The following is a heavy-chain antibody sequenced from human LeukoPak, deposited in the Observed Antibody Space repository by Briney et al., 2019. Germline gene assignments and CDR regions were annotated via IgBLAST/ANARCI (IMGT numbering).Heavy chain of an antibody. Sequence: PGGSLRLSCAASGFTFNYYAMSWVRQAPGKGLEWVSSISDNEGRTCYTDSVKGRFTISRDNTKNTVYLQMHNLRADDTAVYFCARHDSFIPYWGQGALVTVSS. J-gene: IGHJ4*02. CDR1: GFTFNYYA. CDR2: ISDNEGRT. CDR3: ARHDSFIPY. D-gene: IGHD5-18*01. V-gene: IGHV3-23*01.